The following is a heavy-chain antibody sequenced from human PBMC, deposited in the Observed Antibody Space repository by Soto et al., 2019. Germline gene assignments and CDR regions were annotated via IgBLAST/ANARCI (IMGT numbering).Heavy chain of an antibody. V-gene: IGHV1-8*02. CDR2: MNPNSGNT. J-gene: IGHJ4*02. Sequence: GASVKVSCKASGYTFTSYAMHWVRQAPGQRLEWMGWMNPNSGNTGYAQKFQGRVTMTRNTSISTAYMELSSLRSEDTAVYYCARGPPRTIFGVVIPHAIDYWGQGTLVTVSS. CDR1: GYTFTSYA. CDR3: ARGPPRTIFGVVIPHAIDY. D-gene: IGHD3-3*01.